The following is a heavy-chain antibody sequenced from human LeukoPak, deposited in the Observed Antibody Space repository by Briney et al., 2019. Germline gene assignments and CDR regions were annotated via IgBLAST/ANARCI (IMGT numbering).Heavy chain of an antibody. Sequence: SETLSLTCTVSGGSISSYYWSWIRQPPGKGLEWIGYIYYSGSTNYNPSLKSRVTISVDTSKNQFSLKLSSVTTADTAVYYCASGRHTASFDYWGQGTLVTVSS. CDR3: ASGRHTASFDY. CDR1: GGSISSYY. D-gene: IGHD5-18*01. J-gene: IGHJ4*02. CDR2: IYYSGST. V-gene: IGHV4-59*01.